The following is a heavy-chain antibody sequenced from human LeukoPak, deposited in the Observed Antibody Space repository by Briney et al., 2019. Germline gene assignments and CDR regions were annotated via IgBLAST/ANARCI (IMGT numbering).Heavy chain of an antibody. CDR3: ARDAVFDGGNSGYYYGMDV. CDR1: GFTFSSYA. V-gene: IGHV3-30*14. J-gene: IGHJ6*02. Sequence: GGSLRLSCAASGFTFSSYAMHWVRQAPGKGLEWVAVISYDGSTKYYSDSVKGRFTVSRDNSKNTLYLQMNSLRAEDTAVYYCARDAVFDGGNSGYYYGMDVWGQGTTVTVSS. CDR2: ISYDGSTK. D-gene: IGHD4-23*01.